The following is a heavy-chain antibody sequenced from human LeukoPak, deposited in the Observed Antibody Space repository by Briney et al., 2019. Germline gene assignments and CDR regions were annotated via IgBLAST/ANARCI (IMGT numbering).Heavy chain of an antibody. Sequence: GASVKVSCKASGGTFSSYAISWVRQAPGQGLEWMGGIIPIFGTANYAQKFQGRVTITTAESTSTAYMELSSLRSADTAVYYGATTELDIVVVPAAISGWFDPWGQGTLVTVSS. CDR3: ATTELDIVVVPAAISGWFDP. CDR2: IIPIFGTA. D-gene: IGHD2-2*03. J-gene: IGHJ5*02. V-gene: IGHV1-69*05. CDR1: GGTFSSYA.